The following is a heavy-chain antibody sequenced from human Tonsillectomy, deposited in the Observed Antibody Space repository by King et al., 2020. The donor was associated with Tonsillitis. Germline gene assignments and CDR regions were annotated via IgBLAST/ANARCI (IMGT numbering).Heavy chain of an antibody. J-gene: IGHJ6*02. D-gene: IGHD5-24*01. CDR3: ARDGIILRVNYGMDV. CDR2: INPGGGST. V-gene: IGHV1-46*01. CDR1: GYRFIGYY. Sequence: QLVQSGAEVRKPGASVKVSCKASGYRFIGYYIHWVRQAPGQGLEWMGVINPGGGSTTYAQKFQGRVTMTRDTSTSTVYMDLSSLRSEDTVVYYCARDGIILRVNYGMDVWGQGTTVTVSS.